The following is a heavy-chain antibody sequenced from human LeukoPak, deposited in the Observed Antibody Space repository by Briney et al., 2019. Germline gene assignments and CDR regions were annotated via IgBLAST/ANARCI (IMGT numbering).Heavy chain of an antibody. D-gene: IGHD6-6*01. CDR1: GYTFTSYD. CDR2: MNPNSGNT. V-gene: IGHV1-8*03. Sequence: GASVKVSCKASGYTFTSYDINWVRQATGQGLEWMGWMNPNSGNTGYAQKIQGRVTITRNTSISTAYMELSSLRSEDTAVYYCARKQLFWFDPWGQGTLVTVSS. J-gene: IGHJ5*02. CDR3: ARKQLFWFDP.